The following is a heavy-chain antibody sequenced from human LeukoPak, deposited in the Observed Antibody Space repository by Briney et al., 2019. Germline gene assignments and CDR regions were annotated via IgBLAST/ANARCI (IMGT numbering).Heavy chain of an antibody. D-gene: IGHD4-11*01. V-gene: IGHV4-4*07. Sequence: PSETLSLTCSVSGDSIRGYYWDWIRQPAGKGLEWIGRIYTSGSTDYKPSLKSRVTMPVDASKKWFSLKMTSLTAADTAVYYCARGVTSVQSFWYFDLWGRGTLVTVSS. CDR1: GDSIRGYY. CDR3: ARGVTSVQSFWYFDL. CDR2: IYTSGST. J-gene: IGHJ2*01.